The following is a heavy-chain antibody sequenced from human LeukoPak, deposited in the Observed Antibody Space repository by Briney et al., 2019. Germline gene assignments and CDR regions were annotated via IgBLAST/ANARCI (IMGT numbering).Heavy chain of an antibody. V-gene: IGHV1-18*01. Sequence: ASVTVSCTASGYTFTSYGISWVRQAPGQGLEWMGWISAYNGNTNYAQKLQGRVTMTTDTSTSTAYMELRSLRSDDTAVYYCARDGIAAAAEYYYYGMDVWGQGTTVTVSS. CDR3: ARDGIAAAAEYYYYGMDV. D-gene: IGHD6-13*01. CDR1: GYTFTSYG. CDR2: ISAYNGNT. J-gene: IGHJ6*02.